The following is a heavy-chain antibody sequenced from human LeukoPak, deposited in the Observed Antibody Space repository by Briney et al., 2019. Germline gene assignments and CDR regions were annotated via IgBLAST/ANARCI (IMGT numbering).Heavy chain of an antibody. CDR1: GGSFSGDY. D-gene: IGHD3-16*01. Sequence: SETLSLTCAVYGGSFSGDYSSWIRQPPGKGLEWIGEINHSGNTNYNPSLKSRVTMSVDTSKNQFSLKLSSVTAADTAVYYCARGLRPYNSLGPGEYWGQGTLVTVSS. CDR3: ARGLRPYNSLGPGEY. V-gene: IGHV4-34*01. J-gene: IGHJ4*02. CDR2: INHSGNT.